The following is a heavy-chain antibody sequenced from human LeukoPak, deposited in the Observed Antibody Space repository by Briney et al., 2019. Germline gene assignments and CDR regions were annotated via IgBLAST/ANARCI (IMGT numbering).Heavy chain of an antibody. Sequence: GGSLRLSCEASGFTFSAYALTWVRQAPGKGLEWVSSIGSDNKPHYSESVKGRFAISRDNSKSMLFLQLNSLRAEDTALYYCARDLHYFVAMLVCGQGATVTVSS. CDR3: ARDLHYFVAMLV. CDR2: IGSDNKP. D-gene: IGHD2/OR15-2a*01. V-gene: IGHV3-23*01. CDR1: GFTFSAYA. J-gene: IGHJ6*01.